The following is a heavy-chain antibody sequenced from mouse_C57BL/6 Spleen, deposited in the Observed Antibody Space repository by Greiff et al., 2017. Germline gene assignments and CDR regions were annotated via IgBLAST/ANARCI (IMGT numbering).Heavy chain of an antibody. CDR3: TGKGFAY. Sequence: EVKLEESGGGLVQPGGSMKLSCVASGFTFSNYWMNWVRQSPEKGFAWVAQIRLKSDNYATHYAESVKGRFTISRDDSKSSVYLQMNNLRAEDTGIYYCTGKGFAYWGQGTLVTVSA. V-gene: IGHV6-3*01. J-gene: IGHJ3*01. CDR2: IRLKSDNYAT. CDR1: GFTFSNYW.